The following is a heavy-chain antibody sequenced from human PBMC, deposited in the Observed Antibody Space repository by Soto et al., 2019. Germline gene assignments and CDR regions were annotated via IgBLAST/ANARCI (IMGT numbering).Heavy chain of an antibody. CDR2: IYYSGSS. V-gene: IGHV4-39*01. CDR1: GYSISSSNYY. CDR3: ASYARLTVYFPTYIFDS. J-gene: IGHJ4*02. D-gene: IGHD3-9*01. Sequence: SETLSLTCSDSGYSISSSNYYWCWILQPPGKGPEWIGSIYYSGSSYYNPSLKSRVSMALDMSKNQFSLSLSSVTAADTAVYYCASYARLTVYFPTYIFDSWGQGKLVTVYS.